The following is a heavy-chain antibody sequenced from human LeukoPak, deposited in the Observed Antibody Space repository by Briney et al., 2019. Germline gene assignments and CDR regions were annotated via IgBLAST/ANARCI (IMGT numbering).Heavy chain of an antibody. D-gene: IGHD3-22*01. Sequence: GASVKVSCKVSGYTLTELSMHWVRQAPGKGLEWMGGFDPEDGETIYAQKFQGRVTMTEDTSTDTAYMELSSLRSEDMAVYYCAVGDYYYDTRFDYWGQGTLVTVSS. CDR2: FDPEDGET. CDR3: AVGDYYYDTRFDY. J-gene: IGHJ4*02. CDR1: GYTLTELS. V-gene: IGHV1-24*01.